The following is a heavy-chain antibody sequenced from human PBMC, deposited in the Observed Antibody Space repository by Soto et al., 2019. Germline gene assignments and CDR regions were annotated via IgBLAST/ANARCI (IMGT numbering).Heavy chain of an antibody. Sequence: GGSLRLSCAASGFTFSSYAMSWVRQAPGKGLEWVSAVSGSGGSTYYADSVKGRFTISRDNSKNTLYLQMNSLRAEDTAVYYCAKDRFWSGYSDFDSWGQGTLVTVSS. J-gene: IGHJ4*02. D-gene: IGHD3-3*01. CDR2: VSGSGGST. CDR3: AKDRFWSGYSDFDS. CDR1: GFTFSSYA. V-gene: IGHV3-23*01.